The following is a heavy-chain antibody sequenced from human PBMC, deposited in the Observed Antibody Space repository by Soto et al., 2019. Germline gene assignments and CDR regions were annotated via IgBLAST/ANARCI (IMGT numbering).Heavy chain of an antibody. V-gene: IGHV3-48*03. D-gene: IGHD6-13*01. CDR1: GYTFNSHE. Sequence: EVKLVESGGGSGQPGGSLRLSCVASGYTFNSHEMNWIRQTPGKGLEWISSISGSGTTKYADSVKGRFTISGDNAHKSIYLEMNRLRVEDTGVYYGARGGIHWGQGALVTVSS. CDR3: ARGGIH. J-gene: IGHJ4*02. CDR2: ISGSGTT.